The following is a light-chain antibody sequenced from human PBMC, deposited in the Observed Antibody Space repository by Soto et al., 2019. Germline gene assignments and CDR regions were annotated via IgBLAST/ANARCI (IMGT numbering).Light chain of an antibody. CDR3: CSCAGSYTL. CDR1: SSDVGGYNY. Sequence: QSALTQPRSVSGSPGQSVTISCTGTSSDVGGYNYVSWYQQHPGKAPKLMIYDVSKRPSGVPDRFSGSKSGNTASLTISGLQAEDEADYYCCSCAGSYTLIGGGTKLTVL. V-gene: IGLV2-11*01. CDR2: DVS. J-gene: IGLJ2*01.